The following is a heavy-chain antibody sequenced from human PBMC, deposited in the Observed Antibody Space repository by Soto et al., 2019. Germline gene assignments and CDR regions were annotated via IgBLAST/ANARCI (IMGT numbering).Heavy chain of an antibody. Sequence: QVQLQQWGAGPLRPLETLSLTCGVSGGSFSGYYWAWIRQSPGKGLEWIGEINDRGSINYNPSLKSRVSISVDTSKNHYSRHLRSVTAADTAVYYCARESHDILTGPPWVWYCDLWGRGTLVTV. CDR3: ARESHDILTGPPWVWYCDL. J-gene: IGHJ2*01. CDR2: INDRGSI. CDR1: GGSFSGYY. D-gene: IGHD3-9*01. V-gene: IGHV4-34*01.